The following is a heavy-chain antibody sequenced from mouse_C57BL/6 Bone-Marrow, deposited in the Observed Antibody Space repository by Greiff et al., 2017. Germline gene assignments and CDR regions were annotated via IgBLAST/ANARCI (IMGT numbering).Heavy chain of an antibody. V-gene: IGHV1-50*01. CDR2: IDPSDSYT. CDR1: GYTFTSYW. Sequence: VQLQQPGAELVKPGASVKLSCKASGYTFTSYWMQWVKQRPGQGLEWIGEIDPSDSYTNYNQKFKGKATLTVDTSSSTAYMQLSSLTSEDSAVYYCARYYGSRVEFDYWGQGTTPTVSS. CDR3: ARYYGSRVEFDY. J-gene: IGHJ2*01. D-gene: IGHD1-1*01.